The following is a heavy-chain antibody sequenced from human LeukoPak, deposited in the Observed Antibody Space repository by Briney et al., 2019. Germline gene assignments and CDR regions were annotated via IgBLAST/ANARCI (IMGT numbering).Heavy chain of an antibody. CDR2: LYSGGNT. D-gene: IGHD6-13*01. CDR1: GFTVSSNY. CDR3: ARGGASSSFGY. J-gene: IGHJ4*02. V-gene: IGHV3-53*01. Sequence: GGSLRLSCVVSGFTVSSNYMSWVRQAPGKGLEWVSVLYSGGNTYHADSVKGRFTISRDNSKNTLYLQMNSLRAEDTAVYYCARGGASSSFGYWGQGTLVTVSS.